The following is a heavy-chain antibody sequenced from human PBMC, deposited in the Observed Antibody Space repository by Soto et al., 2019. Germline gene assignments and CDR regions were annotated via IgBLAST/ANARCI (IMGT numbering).Heavy chain of an antibody. V-gene: IGHV4-61*01. CDR1: GGSVGSGSYY. CDR3: ARASIAAAGIHY. CDR2: IYYSGST. J-gene: IGHJ4*02. D-gene: IGHD6-13*01. Sequence: QVQLQESGPGLVKPSETLSLTCTVSGGSVGSGSYYWSWIRQPPGKGLEWIGYIYYSGSTNYNPSLKSRVTISVDTSKNQFSLKLSSVTAADTAVYYCARASIAAAGIHYWGQGTLVTVSS.